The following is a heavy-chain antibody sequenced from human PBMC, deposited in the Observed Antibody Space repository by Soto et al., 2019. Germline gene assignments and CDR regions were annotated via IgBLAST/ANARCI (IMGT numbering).Heavy chain of an antibody. CDR3: TRGGFTVVSSGSFEC. CDR1: GYTFSSYG. D-gene: IGHD1-26*01. J-gene: IGHJ4*02. V-gene: IGHV1-18*04. Sequence: VQLVQSGAEVRKPGASVKVSCKASGYTFSSYGISWVRQAPGKGIEWMGWSSAGKGDTNCAQKFQGGVSMTRDTSTSTAYMELRSRAADDTAVYYGTRGGFTVVSSGSFECWGRGALFTFS. CDR2: SSAGKGDT.